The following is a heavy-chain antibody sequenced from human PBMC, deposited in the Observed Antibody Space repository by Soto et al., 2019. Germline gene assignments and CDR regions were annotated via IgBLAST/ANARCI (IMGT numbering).Heavy chain of an antibody. CDR1: GGTFSSYA. Sequence: QVQLVQSGAEVKKPGSSVKVSCKASGGTFSSYAISCVRQAPGQGLEWMGGIIPIFGTANYAQKVQGRVTITGGESKSPDYMGVSRLRSEDKAVYCCGVVDAFPRGWHYYYYGMDVWGQGTTVTVSS. CDR2: IIPIFGTA. D-gene: IGHD2-8*02. J-gene: IGHJ6*02. V-gene: IGHV1-69*01. CDR3: GVVDAFPRGWHYYYYGMDV.